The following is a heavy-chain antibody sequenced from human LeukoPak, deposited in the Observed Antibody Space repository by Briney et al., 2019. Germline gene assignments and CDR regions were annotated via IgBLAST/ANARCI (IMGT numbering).Heavy chain of an antibody. J-gene: IGHJ5*02. D-gene: IGHD3-10*01. CDR2: ISGSGGST. CDR3: AKDDSRGSGSSGWFDP. CDR1: GFTFSSYA. Sequence: QPGGSLRLSCAASGFTFSSYAMSWVRQAPGKGLEWVLAISGSGGSTYYADSVKGRFTISRDNSKNTLYLQMNSLRAEDTAIYYCAKDDSRGSGSSGWFDPWGQGTLVTVSS. V-gene: IGHV3-23*01.